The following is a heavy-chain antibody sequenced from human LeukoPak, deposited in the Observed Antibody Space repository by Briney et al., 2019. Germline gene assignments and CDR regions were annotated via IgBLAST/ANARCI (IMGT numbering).Heavy chain of an antibody. CDR2: INAGNGNT. CDR1: GYTFTSHA. Sequence: VASVKVSCKASGYTFTSHAMHWVRQAPGQRLEWMGWINAGNGNTKYSQKFQGRVTITRDTSASTAYMELSSLRSEDTAVYYCARDAVVVVAATFDYWGQGTLVTVSS. D-gene: IGHD2-15*01. V-gene: IGHV1-3*01. CDR3: ARDAVVVVAATFDY. J-gene: IGHJ4*02.